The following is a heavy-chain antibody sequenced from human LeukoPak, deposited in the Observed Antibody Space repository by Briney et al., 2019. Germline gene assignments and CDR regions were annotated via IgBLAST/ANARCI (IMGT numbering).Heavy chain of an antibody. CDR2: IIPIFGTA. CDR1: GYIFTHYY. D-gene: IGHD5-18*01. V-gene: IGHV1-69*13. J-gene: IGHJ4*02. Sequence: ASMKVSCKTSGYIFTHYYIQWVRQAPGQGLEWMGGIIPIFGTANYAQKFQGRVTITADESTSTAYMELSSLRSEDTAVYYCARCAVDTAMVPDYYFDYWGQGTLVTVSS. CDR3: ARCAVDTAMVPDYYFDY.